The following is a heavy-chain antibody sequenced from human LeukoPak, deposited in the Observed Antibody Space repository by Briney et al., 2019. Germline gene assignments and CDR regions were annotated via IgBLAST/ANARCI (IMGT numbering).Heavy chain of an antibody. CDR3: ARAPRQTSWYDS. J-gene: IGHJ5*01. D-gene: IGHD2-2*01. CDR1: GYSISNGYY. Sequence: SETLSLTCSVSGYSISNGYYWGWVRQPPGTGLEWVGTMYHSGSTYYTPSLQSRVTISIDTSTNEVSLRLTSVTATDTAVYFGARAPRQTSWYDSWGQGTLVTVSS. V-gene: IGHV4-38-2*02. CDR2: MYHSGST.